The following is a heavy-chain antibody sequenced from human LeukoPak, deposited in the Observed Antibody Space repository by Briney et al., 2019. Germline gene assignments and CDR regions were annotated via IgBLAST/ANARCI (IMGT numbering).Heavy chain of an antibody. CDR1: GFTFSSYA. V-gene: IGHV3-23*01. D-gene: IGHD3-10*01. Sequence: PGGSLRLSCAASGFTFSSYAMSWVRQAPGKGLEWVSAISGSGGSTYYADSVKGRFTISRDNSKNTLYLQMNSLRAEDTAVYYCAKHGGITMVRGVYFDYWGQGALVTVSS. CDR2: ISGSGGST. J-gene: IGHJ4*02. CDR3: AKHGGITMVRGVYFDY.